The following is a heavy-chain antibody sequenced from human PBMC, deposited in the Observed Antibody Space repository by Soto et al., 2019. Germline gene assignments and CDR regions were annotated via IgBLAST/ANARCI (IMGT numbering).Heavy chain of an antibody. CDR2: INPSGGST. J-gene: IGHJ1*01. CDR3: AREAYYYDSSGYYAEYFQH. D-gene: IGHD3-22*01. Sequence: ASVKVSCKASGYTFTSYYMHWVRQAPGQGLEWMGIINPSGGSTSYAQKFQGRVTMTRDTSTSTVYTELSSLRSEDTAVYYCAREAYYYDSSGYYAEYFQHWGQGTLVTVSS. V-gene: IGHV1-46*01. CDR1: GYTFTSYY.